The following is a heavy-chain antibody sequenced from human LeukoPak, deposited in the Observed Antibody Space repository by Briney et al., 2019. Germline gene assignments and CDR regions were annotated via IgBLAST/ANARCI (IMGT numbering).Heavy chain of an antibody. CDR3: AKEGLIVVVPAAMGDY. CDR1: GFTFSGYA. J-gene: IGHJ4*02. D-gene: IGHD2-2*01. Sequence: GGSLRLSCAASGFTFSGYAMSWVRQAPGKGLEWVSAISGSGGSTYYADSVKGRFTISRDNSKNTLYLQMNSLRAEDTAVYYCAKEGLIVVVPAAMGDYWGQGTLVTVSS. CDR2: ISGSGGST. V-gene: IGHV3-23*01.